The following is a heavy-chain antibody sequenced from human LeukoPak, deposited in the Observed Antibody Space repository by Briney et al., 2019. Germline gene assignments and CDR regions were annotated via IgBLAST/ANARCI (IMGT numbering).Heavy chain of an antibody. V-gene: IGHV4-38-2*02. Sequence: SETLSLTCTVSGSGYSISGGYYWGWIRQPPGKGLEWIGSIYHSGSTYYNPSLKSRATISVDTSKNQFSLKLKSVTPADTAVYYCAGQFDSSGSYFYWGQGTLVTVSS. J-gene: IGHJ4*02. D-gene: IGHD3-22*01. CDR1: GSGYSISGGYY. CDR3: AGQFDSSGSYFY. CDR2: IYHSGST.